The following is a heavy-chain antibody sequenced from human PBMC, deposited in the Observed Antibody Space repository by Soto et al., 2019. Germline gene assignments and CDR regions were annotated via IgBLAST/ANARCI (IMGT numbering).Heavy chain of an antibody. Sequence: PGGSLRLSCAASGFTFSSYAMSWVRQAPGKGLEWVSAISGSGGSTYYADSVKGRFTISRDNSKNTLYLQMNSLRAEDTAVYYCAKLPYYDILTGYPLRFDYWGQGTLVTVSS. J-gene: IGHJ4*02. CDR1: GFTFSSYA. D-gene: IGHD3-9*01. CDR2: ISGSGGST. CDR3: AKLPYYDILTGYPLRFDY. V-gene: IGHV3-23*01.